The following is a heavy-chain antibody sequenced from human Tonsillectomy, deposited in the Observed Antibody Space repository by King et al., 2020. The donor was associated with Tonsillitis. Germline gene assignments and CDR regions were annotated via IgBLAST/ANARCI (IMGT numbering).Heavy chain of an antibody. CDR1: GGSISSYY. D-gene: IGHD3-9*01. Sequence: QLQESGPGLVKPSETLSLTCTVSGGSISSYYWSWIRQPPGKGLEWIGYIYYSGSTNYNPSRKSRVTISVHTSKNQFSLKLSSVTAADTAVYYCARQDDKGRGWFDPWGQGTLVTVSS. V-gene: IGHV4-59*08. CDR2: IYYSGST. J-gene: IGHJ5*02. CDR3: ARQDDKGRGWFDP.